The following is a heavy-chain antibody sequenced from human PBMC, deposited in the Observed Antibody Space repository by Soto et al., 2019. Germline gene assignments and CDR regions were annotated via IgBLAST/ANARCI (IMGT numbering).Heavy chain of an antibody. V-gene: IGHV4-59*08. CDR3: ARRYGYYFDY. CDR2: IYYSGST. D-gene: IGHD4-17*01. Sequence: QVQLQESGPGLVKPSETLSLTCTVSAGSISSYYWSWIRQPPGKGLEWLGYIYYSGSTNYNPSLKSRITRSVDTSKNQLSLKLSSVTAADTAVYYFARRYGYYFDYWGQGTLVTVSS. J-gene: IGHJ4*02. CDR1: AGSISSYY.